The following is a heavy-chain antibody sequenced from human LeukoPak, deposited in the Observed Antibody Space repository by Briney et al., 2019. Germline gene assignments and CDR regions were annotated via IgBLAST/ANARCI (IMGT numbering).Heavy chain of an antibody. Sequence: GGSLRLSCAASGFTVSSNYMSWVRQAPGKGLEWVSVIYSGGSTYYADSVKGRFTISRDNSKNTLYLQMNSLRAEDTAVYYCANGYSSGWYYFDYWGQGTLVTVSS. CDR2: IYSGGST. CDR1: GFTVSSNY. V-gene: IGHV3-53*05. CDR3: ANGYSSGWYYFDY. D-gene: IGHD6-19*01. J-gene: IGHJ4*02.